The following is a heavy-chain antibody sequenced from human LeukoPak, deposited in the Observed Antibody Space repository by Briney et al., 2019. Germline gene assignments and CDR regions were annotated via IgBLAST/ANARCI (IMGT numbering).Heavy chain of an antibody. CDR3: ARAPRVIGGSRYYFDY. D-gene: IGHD3-16*01. V-gene: IGHV3-21*01. CDR1: GFTFSSYS. CDR2: ISSSSSYI. Sequence: PGGSLRLSCAASGFTFSSYSMNWVRQAPGKGLEWVSSISSSSSYIYYADSVKGRFTISRDNAKNSLYLQMNSLRAEDTAVYYCARAPRVIGGSRYYFDYWGQGTLVTVSS. J-gene: IGHJ4*02.